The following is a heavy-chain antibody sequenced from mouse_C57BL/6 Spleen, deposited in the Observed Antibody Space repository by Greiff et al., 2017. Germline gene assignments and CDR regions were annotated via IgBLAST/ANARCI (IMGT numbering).Heavy chain of an antibody. CDR2: IDPETGGT. J-gene: IGHJ2*01. V-gene: IGHV1-15*01. CDR3: TRWLPYYFDY. Sequence: VKLMESGAELVRPGASVKLSCKASGYTFTDYEMHWVKQTPVHGLEWIGAIDPETGGTAYNQKFKGKAILTADKSSSTAYMELRSLTSEDSAVYYCTRWLPYYFDYWGQGTTLTVSS. CDR1: GYTFTDYE. D-gene: IGHD2-2*01.